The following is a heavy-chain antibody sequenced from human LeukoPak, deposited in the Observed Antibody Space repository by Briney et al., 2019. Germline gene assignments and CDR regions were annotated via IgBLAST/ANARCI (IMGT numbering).Heavy chain of an antibody. CDR2: IYPGDSDT. V-gene: IGHV5-51*01. J-gene: IGHJ4*02. CDR3: ARRGRPYGDPFDY. CDR1: GFSFTSYW. D-gene: IGHD4-17*01. Sequence: GESLKIPCKGSGFSFTSYWIGWVRQMPGKGLEWMGIIYPGDSDTRYSPSFQGQVTISADKSISTAYLQWSSLKASDTAMYYCARRGRPYGDPFDYWGQGTLVTVSS.